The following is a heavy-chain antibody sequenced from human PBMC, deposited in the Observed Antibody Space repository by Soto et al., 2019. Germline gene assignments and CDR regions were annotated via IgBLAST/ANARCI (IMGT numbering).Heavy chain of an antibody. CDR2: IKQDGSVK. J-gene: IGHJ5*02. Sequence: EVQLVESGGGLVQPGGSLRLSCVASGFTFSNYWMTWVRQAPGKGLEWVANIKQDGSVKWYVDSVKGRFTVSRDNGEKKMYLQMNSLRAEDTAVYYRGRVRYYHDVNGYRWFDPWGQGTLVTVSS. CDR1: GFTFSNYW. CDR3: GRVRYYHDVNGYRWFDP. V-gene: IGHV3-7*05. D-gene: IGHD3-22*01.